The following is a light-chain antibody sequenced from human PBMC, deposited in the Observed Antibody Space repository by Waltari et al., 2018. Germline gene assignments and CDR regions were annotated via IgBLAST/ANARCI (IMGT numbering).Light chain of an antibody. V-gene: IGLV3-19*01. CDR2: GKS. Sequence: SSELTQHPAVSVALGQTVRCTGQGDSPITYHSSWYQLKPGQPPVLVIYGKSKRPSGIPDRISGYSSGATSSLTITGAQAEDEADYYCSSRNGRANQVVFAGGTKVTVL. CDR1: SPITYH. CDR3: SSRNGRANQVV. J-gene: IGLJ3*02.